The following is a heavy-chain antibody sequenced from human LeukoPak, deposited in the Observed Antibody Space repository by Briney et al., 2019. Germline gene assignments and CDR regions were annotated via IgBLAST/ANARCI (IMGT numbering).Heavy chain of an antibody. CDR1: GFTFSSYA. V-gene: IGHV3-30-3*01. CDR2: ISYDGSNK. Sequence: PGGSLRLSCAASGFTFSSYAMHWVRQAPGKGLEWVAVISYDGSNKYYADSVKGRFTISRDNSKNTLYLQMNSLRAEDTAVYYCAKGPLVSHSSGWTPVYFDYWGQGTLVTVSS. D-gene: IGHD6-19*01. CDR3: AKGPLVSHSSGWTPVYFDY. J-gene: IGHJ4*02.